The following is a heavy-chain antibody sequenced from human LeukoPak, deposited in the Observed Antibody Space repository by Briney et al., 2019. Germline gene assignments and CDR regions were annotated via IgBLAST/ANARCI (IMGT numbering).Heavy chain of an antibody. CDR2: KSYDGRNT. Sequence: GGSLRLSCAASGFTFSRYNLHWVRQAPGKGLEWVAVKSYDGRNTFYADSVKGRFTISRDNAKNSLYLQMNSLRAEDTAVYYCAALWFGEFTVDYWGQGTLVTVSS. CDR1: GFTFSRYN. D-gene: IGHD3-10*01. J-gene: IGHJ4*02. CDR3: AALWFGEFTVDY. V-gene: IGHV3-30*03.